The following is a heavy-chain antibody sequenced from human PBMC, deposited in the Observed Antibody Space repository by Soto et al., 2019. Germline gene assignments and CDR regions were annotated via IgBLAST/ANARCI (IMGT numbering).Heavy chain of an antibody. CDR2: IYWNDDK. J-gene: IGHJ5*01. CDR1: GFSLSTSGVG. CDR3: AHTHYYASSGYCWFDS. Sequence: KSGPTLVNPTQTLTLTCTFSGFSLSTSGVGVGWIRQPPGKALEWLALIYWNDDKRYSPSLKSRLTITKDTSKNQVVLTMTNMDPVDTATYCFAHTHYYASSGYCWFDSCGQAPLVTVSS. V-gene: IGHV2-5*01. D-gene: IGHD3-22*01.